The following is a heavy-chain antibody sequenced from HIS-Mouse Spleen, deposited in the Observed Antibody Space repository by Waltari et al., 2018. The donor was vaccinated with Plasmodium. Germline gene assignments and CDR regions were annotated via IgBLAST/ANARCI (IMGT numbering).Heavy chain of an antibody. V-gene: IGHV4-34*01. J-gene: IGHJ2*01. D-gene: IGHD3-3*01. Sequence: QVQLQQWGAGLLKPSETLSLTCAVYGGSFSGYYWSWIRQPPGKGLEGIGEMNHSGSTNDNQSLKSGVAISVDTSNNQFSLKLSSVTAADTAVYYCARVTSSGVYWYFDLWGRGTLVTVSS. CDR1: GGSFSGYY. CDR3: ARVTSSGVYWYFDL. CDR2: MNHSGST.